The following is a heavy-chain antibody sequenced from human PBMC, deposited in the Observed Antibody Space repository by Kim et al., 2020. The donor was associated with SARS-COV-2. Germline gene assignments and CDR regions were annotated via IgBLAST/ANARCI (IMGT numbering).Heavy chain of an antibody. J-gene: IGHJ4*02. CDR2: IYYSGST. CDR3: ARPNYTGEVDY. V-gene: IGHV4-39*01. Sequence: SETLSLTCTVSGGSISSSSYYWGWIRQPPGKGLEWIGSIYYSGSTYYNPSLKSRVTISVDTSKNQFSLKLSSVTAADTAVYYCARPNYTGEVDYWGQGTLVTVSS. D-gene: IGHD1-7*01. CDR1: GGSISSSSYY.